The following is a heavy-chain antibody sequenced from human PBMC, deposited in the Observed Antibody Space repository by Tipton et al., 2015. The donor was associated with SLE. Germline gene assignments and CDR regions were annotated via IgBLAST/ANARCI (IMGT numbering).Heavy chain of an antibody. Sequence: TLSLTCTVSGGSISSSSYYWSWIRQPPGKGLEWIGYIYYSGSTNYNPSLKSRVTISVDTSKNQFSLKLSSVTAADTAVYYRARDRRDLWRFGAHFDPWGQGTPVTVSS. J-gene: IGHJ5*02. V-gene: IGHV4-61*01. CDR2: IYYSGST. D-gene: IGHD3-10*01. CDR3: ARDRRDLWRFGAHFDP. CDR1: GGSISSSSYY.